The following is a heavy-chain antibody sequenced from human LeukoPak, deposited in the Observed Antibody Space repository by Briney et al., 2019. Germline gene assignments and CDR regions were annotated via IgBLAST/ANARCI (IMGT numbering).Heavy chain of an antibody. V-gene: IGHV3-23*01. CDR3: AKKVGATYYHFDY. CDR2: ISGSAGST. CDR1: GFTFSSYS. D-gene: IGHD1-26*01. Sequence: GGSLRLSCAASGFTFSSYSMNWVRQAPGKGLEWASSISGSAGSTYYADSVKGRFTISRDNSKNTLYLQMSSLRAEDTAVYYCAKKVGATYYHFDYWGQGTLVTVSS. J-gene: IGHJ4*02.